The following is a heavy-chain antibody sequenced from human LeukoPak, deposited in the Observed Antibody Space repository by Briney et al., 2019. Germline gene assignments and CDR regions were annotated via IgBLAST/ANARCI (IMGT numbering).Heavy chain of an antibody. CDR3: AKGRVLRYFDWLLCD. V-gene: IGHV3-30*18. CDR2: ISYDGSNK. Sequence: GGSLRLSCAASGFTFSSYGMHWVRQAPGKGLGWVAVISYDGSNKYYADSVKGRFTISRDNSKNTLYLQMNSLRAEDTAVYYCAKGRVLRYFDWLLCDWGQGTLVTVSS. J-gene: IGHJ4*02. D-gene: IGHD3-9*01. CDR1: GFTFSSYG.